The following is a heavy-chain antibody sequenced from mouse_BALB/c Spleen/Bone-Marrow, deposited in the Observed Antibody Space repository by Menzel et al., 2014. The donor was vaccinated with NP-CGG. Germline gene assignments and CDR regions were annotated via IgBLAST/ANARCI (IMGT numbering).Heavy chain of an antibody. CDR1: GYTFTSYW. J-gene: IGHJ3*01. CDR3: ARSNYPAWFGC. Sequence: VQLQQSGAELAKPGASVKLSCKASGYTFTSYWMYWVKQRPGQGLEWIGYINPSTGYTEYNQKFKNKATLTVDKSSRPAYMPLSGLASDDSAGYYCARSNYPAWFGCWGQGTLVTVSA. CDR2: INPSTGYT. D-gene: IGHD2-5*01. V-gene: IGHV1-7*01.